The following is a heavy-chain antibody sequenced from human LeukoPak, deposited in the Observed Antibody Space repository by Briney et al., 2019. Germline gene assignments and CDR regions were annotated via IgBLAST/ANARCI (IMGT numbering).Heavy chain of an antibody. V-gene: IGHV4-59*01. J-gene: IGHJ6*04. CDR3: AELGITMIGGV. D-gene: IGHD3-10*02. CDR2: IYYSGST. CDR1: GVAISGYY. Sequence: SETLCLTCTVSGVAISGYYWSWIRQPPGKGLEWIGDIYYSGSTNYNPSLKSRGTISVDTSKNQFSLKLSSVAAADTAVYYCAELGITMIGGVWGKGTTVTISS.